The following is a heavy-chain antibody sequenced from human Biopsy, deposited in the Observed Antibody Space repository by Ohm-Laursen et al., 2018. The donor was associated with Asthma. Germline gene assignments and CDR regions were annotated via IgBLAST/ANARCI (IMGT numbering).Heavy chain of an antibody. Sequence: GTLSLTCTVSGGSMSSSSYYWGWIRQPPGKGLEWMGSISYTGSAYHNPPLKSRVTISVDPSKNHFSLKLSSGPAADTAVYYCARHWDWGSFFDYWGQGTPVTVSS. V-gene: IGHV4-39*01. CDR2: ISYTGSA. CDR1: GGSMSSSSYY. D-gene: IGHD7-27*01. CDR3: ARHWDWGSFFDY. J-gene: IGHJ4*02.